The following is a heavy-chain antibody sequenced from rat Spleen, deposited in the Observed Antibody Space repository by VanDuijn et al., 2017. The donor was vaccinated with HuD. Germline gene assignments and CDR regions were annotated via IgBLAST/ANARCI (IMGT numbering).Heavy chain of an antibody. CDR2: IIYDDSRT. CDR3: VRGYYFDC. J-gene: IGHJ2*01. Sequence: EVQLVESGGGLVQPGRSLKLSCAASGFTFSDYNMAWVRQAPKKGLEWVATIIYDDSRTYYRDSVKGRFTISRDNAKITLYLQMDSLRSEDTATYYCVRGYYFDCWGQGVMVTVSS. CDR1: GFTFSDYN. V-gene: IGHV5S10*01.